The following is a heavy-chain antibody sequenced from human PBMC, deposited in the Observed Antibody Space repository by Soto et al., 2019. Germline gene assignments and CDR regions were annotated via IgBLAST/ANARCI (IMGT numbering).Heavy chain of an antibody. CDR1: GGSISSYY. V-gene: IGHV4-59*01. CDR2: IYYSGST. J-gene: IGHJ4*02. D-gene: IGHD3-10*01. CDR3: ARAGDDYYYGSGTTIFDY. Sequence: QVQLQESGPGLVKPSETLSLTCTVSGGSISSYYWSWIRQPPGKGLEWIGYIYYSGSTNYNPSLKSRVPISVDXXKXQXXLKLSSVTAADTAVYYCARAGDDYYYGSGTTIFDYWGQGTLVTVSS.